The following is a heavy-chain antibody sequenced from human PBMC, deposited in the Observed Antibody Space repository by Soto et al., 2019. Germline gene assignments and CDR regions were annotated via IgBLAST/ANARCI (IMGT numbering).Heavy chain of an antibody. CDR3: ARGDPLNYGSYPYWHYYGMDV. J-gene: IGHJ6*02. Sequence: SGGALRLSCATPRFIFSSFDLHLVRPPPRKRLEWVSVITTTGDTYYAASVKGRFTISRENAENSLYLQMNSLRAEDAAVYYCARGDPLNYGSYPYWHYYGMDVWGRGTTVTVSS. V-gene: IGHV3-13*01. D-gene: IGHD2-8*02. CDR2: ITTTGDT. CDR1: RFIFSSFD.